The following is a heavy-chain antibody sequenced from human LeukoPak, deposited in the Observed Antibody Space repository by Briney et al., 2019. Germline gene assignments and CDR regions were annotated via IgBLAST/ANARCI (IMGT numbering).Heavy chain of an antibody. CDR2: ISTMSNYI. Sequence: GGSLRLSCAASGFDFSTYAINWVRQAPGKGLEWVSSISTMSNYIFYGDSVKGRFTISRDNAKNSVYLQMNSLRAEDTAGYYCARLSLKRITMIVVVIPGGYFDYWGQGTLVTVSS. CDR1: GFDFSTYA. J-gene: IGHJ4*02. CDR3: ARLSLKRITMIVVVIPGGYFDY. V-gene: IGHV3-21*01. D-gene: IGHD3-22*01.